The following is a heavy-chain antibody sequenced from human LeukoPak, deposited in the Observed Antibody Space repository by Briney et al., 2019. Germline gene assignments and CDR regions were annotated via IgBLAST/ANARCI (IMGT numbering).Heavy chain of an antibody. Sequence: SETLSLTCAVYGGSFSGYYWNWIRQPPGKGLEWIGEINHRGSTNYNPSLKSRVSISVDTSKNQLSLKLSSVTAADTAVYYCARGRTTYDYVWGSYRPPDYWGQGTLVTVSS. J-gene: IGHJ4*02. V-gene: IGHV4-34*01. CDR1: GGSFSGYY. CDR2: INHRGST. D-gene: IGHD3-16*02. CDR3: ARGRTTYDYVWGSYRPPDY.